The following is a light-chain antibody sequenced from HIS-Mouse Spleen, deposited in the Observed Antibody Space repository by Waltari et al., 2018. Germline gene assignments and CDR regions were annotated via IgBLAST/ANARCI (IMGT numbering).Light chain of an antibody. CDR1: QSLSSY. V-gene: IGKV3-11*01. CDR2: DES. CDR3: QQRRNWPPYT. J-gene: IGKJ2*01. Sequence: EIVLTQSPAPLSFSPGVRGTIPWRASQSLSSYLARYQQKPGQAHRLLNYDESNRATGIPARFSGSGSGTDFTLTISSLEPEDFAVYYCQQRRNWPPYTFGQGTKLEIK.